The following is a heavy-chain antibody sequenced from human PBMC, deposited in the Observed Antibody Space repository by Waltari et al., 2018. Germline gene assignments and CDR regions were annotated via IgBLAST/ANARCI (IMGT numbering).Heavy chain of an antibody. CDR3: AREGIAPRAG. D-gene: IGHD6-13*01. CDR1: GSTFSSYA. V-gene: IGHV1-69*04. Sequence: QVQLVQSGAEVKKPGSSVKVSGKASGSTFSSYAIRWVRQAPGQGLEWMGGIIPSLGIANYAQKFQGRVTITADESTSTAYMELSSLRSEDTAVYYCAREGIAPRAGWGQGTLVTVSS. J-gene: IGHJ4*02. CDR2: IIPSLGIA.